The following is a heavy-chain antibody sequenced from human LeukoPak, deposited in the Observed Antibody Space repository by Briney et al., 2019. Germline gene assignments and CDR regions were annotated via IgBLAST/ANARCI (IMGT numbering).Heavy chain of an antibody. CDR1: GYTFTSYG. D-gene: IGHD3-22*01. CDR2: ISAYNGNT. CDR3: AWGRAYYYDSSGYYPVDY. Sequence: GASVKVSCKASGYTFTSYGISWVRQAPGQGLEWMGWISAYNGNTNYAQKLQGRVTMTTDTSTSTAYMELRSLRSGDTAVYYCAWGRAYYYDSSGYYPVDYWGQGTLVTVSS. V-gene: IGHV1-18*01. J-gene: IGHJ4*02.